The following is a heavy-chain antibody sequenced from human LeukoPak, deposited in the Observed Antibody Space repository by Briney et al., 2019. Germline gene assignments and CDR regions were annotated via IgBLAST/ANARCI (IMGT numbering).Heavy chain of an antibody. CDR3: ASLRVGSSFGYYYYMDV. J-gene: IGHJ6*03. D-gene: IGHD6-13*01. V-gene: IGHV4-34*01. Sequence: SETLSLTCAVYGGSFSGYYWSWIRQPPGKGLEWIGEINHSGSSNCNPSLKSRVTISVDTSKNQFSLKLSSVTAADTAVYYCASLRVGSSFGYYYYMDVWGKGTTVTVSS. CDR1: GGSFSGYY. CDR2: INHSGSS.